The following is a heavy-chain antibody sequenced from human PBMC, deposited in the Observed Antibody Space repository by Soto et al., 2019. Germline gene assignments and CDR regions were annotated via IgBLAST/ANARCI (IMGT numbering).Heavy chain of an antibody. J-gene: IGHJ4*02. CDR3: ARDLGSSPPYYFDY. CDR1: GYTFTSYA. V-gene: IGHV1-3*01. D-gene: IGHD2-2*01. CDR2: INAGNGNT. Sequence: ASVKVSCKASGYTFTSYAMHWVRQAPGQRLEWMGWINAGNGNTKYSQKFQGRVTITRDTSASTAYMELSSLRSEDTAVYYCARDLGSSPPYYFDYWGQGTLVTV.